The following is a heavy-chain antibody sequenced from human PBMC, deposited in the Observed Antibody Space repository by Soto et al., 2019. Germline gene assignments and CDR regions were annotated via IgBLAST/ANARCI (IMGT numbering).Heavy chain of an antibody. D-gene: IGHD6-19*01. V-gene: IGHV4-34*01. CDR2: INHSGST. J-gene: IGHJ4*02. Sequence: SETLSLTCAVYGGSFSGYYWSWIRQPPGKGLEWIGEINHSGSTNYNPSLKSRVTISVDTSKNQFSLKLSSVTAADTAVYYCARTVGYSSGWYPRYWGQGTLVTVSS. CDR3: ARTVGYSSGWYPRY. CDR1: GGSFSGYY.